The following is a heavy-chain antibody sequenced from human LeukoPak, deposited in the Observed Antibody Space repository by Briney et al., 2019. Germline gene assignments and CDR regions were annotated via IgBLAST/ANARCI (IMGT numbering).Heavy chain of an antibody. CDR2: INHSGST. CDR1: GGSFSGYY. D-gene: IGHD3-3*01. Sequence: PSETLSLTCAVYGGSFSGYYWSWIRQPPGKGLEWIGEINHSGSTNYNPSLKSRVTISVDTSKNQFSLKLSSVTAADTAVYYCARASITIFGVVIHFDYWSQGTLVTVSS. V-gene: IGHV4-34*01. J-gene: IGHJ4*02. CDR3: ARASITIFGVVIHFDY.